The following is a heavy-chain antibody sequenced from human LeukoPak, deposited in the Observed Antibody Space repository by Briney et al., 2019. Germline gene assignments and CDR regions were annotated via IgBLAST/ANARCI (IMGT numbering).Heavy chain of an antibody. V-gene: IGHV3-13*01. CDR2: IGTAGDT. CDR3: ARGESSGYYFPFDY. Sequence: GGSLRLSCAASGFTFSSYDMHWVRQATGKGLEWVSAIGTAGDTYYPGSVKGRFTISRENAQNSLYLQMNSLRAGDTAVYYCARGESSGYYFPFDYWGQGTLVTVSS. D-gene: IGHD3-22*01. J-gene: IGHJ4*02. CDR1: GFTFSSYD.